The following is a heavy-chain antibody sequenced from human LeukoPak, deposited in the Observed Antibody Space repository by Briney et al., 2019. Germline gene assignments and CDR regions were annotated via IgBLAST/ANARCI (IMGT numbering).Heavy chain of an antibody. D-gene: IGHD4/OR15-4a*01. CDR2: IKQDGSEK. Sequence: PGGSLRLSCAASGFTFSNYWMSWVRQAPGKGLEWVANIKQDGSEKYYVDSVKGRFTISRDNSKNTLYLQMNSLRAEDTAVYYCAKIGANVGFWGQGTLVTVSS. J-gene: IGHJ4*02. V-gene: IGHV3-7*03. CDR1: GFTFSNYW. CDR3: AKIGANVGF.